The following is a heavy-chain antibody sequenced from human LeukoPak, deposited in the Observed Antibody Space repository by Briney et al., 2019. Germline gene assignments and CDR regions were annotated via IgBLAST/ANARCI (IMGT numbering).Heavy chain of an antibody. CDR3: ARGPYGDYNWFDP. J-gene: IGHJ5*02. D-gene: IGHD4-17*01. CDR1: GGSISSYY. Sequence: SETLSLTCTVSGGSISSYYWSWIRHPPGKGLEWIGYIYYSGSTNYNPSLKSRVTISVDTSKNQFSLKLSSVTAADTAVYYCARGPYGDYNWFDPWGQGTLVTVSS. V-gene: IGHV4-59*01. CDR2: IYYSGST.